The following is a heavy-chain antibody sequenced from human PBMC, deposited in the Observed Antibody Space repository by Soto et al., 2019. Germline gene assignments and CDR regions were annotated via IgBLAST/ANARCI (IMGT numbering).Heavy chain of an antibody. V-gene: IGHV3-30-3*01. CDR1: GFTFSSYA. CDR2: ISYDGSNK. CDR3: ARDELAVAGPSYYGMDV. Sequence: GGSLRLSCAASGFTFSSYATHWVRQAPGKGLEWVAVISYDGSNKYYADSVKGRFTISRDNSKNTLYLQMNSLRAEDTAVYYCARDELAVAGPSYYGMDVWGQGTTVTVSS. J-gene: IGHJ6*02. D-gene: IGHD6-19*01.